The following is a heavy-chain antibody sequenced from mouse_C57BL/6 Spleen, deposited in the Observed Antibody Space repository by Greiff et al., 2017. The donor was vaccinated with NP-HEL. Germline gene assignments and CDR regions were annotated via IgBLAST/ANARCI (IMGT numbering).Heavy chain of an antibody. D-gene: IGHD1-1*01. J-gene: IGHJ1*03. Sequence: VQLQQSGPELVKPGASVKISCKASGYAFSSSWMNWVKQRPGKGLEWIGRIYPGDGDTNYNGKFKGKATLTADKSSSTAYMQLSRLTSEDSAVYFCARSGYGSSYWYFDVWGTGTTVTVSS. CDR1: GYAFSSSW. V-gene: IGHV1-82*01. CDR3: ARSGYGSSYWYFDV. CDR2: IYPGDGDT.